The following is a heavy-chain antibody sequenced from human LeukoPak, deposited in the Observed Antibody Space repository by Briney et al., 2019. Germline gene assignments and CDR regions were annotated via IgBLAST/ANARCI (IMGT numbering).Heavy chain of an antibody. D-gene: IGHD2-2*01. J-gene: IGHJ4*02. CDR1: GFTFSDTL. Sequence: PGGSLRLSCAASGFTFSDTLMTWVRQAPGKGREWVATIKPDVGEKDYVDSVRGRFSISRVNAENSSYLQMNSLRAEDTAVYHCTKGGYSTSWCWIYWGQGTLVTVSS. V-gene: IGHV3-7*03. CDR3: TKGGYSTSWCWIY. CDR2: IKPDVGEK.